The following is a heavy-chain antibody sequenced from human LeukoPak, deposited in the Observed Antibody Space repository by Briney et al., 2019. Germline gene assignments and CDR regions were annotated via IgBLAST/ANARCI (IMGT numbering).Heavy chain of an antibody. Sequence: SVKVSCKASGGTFSSYAISWVRQAPGQGLEWMGRIIPILGIANYAQKFQGRVTITADKSTSTAYMELSSLRSEDTAVYYCARPIPVGAIDYWGQGTLVTVSS. CDR3: ARPIPVGAIDY. CDR1: GGTFSSYA. V-gene: IGHV1-69*04. D-gene: IGHD1-26*01. J-gene: IGHJ4*02. CDR2: IIPILGIA.